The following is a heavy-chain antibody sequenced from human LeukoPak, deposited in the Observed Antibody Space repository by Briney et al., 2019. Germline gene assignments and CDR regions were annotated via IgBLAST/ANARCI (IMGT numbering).Heavy chain of an antibody. V-gene: IGHV1-8*01. J-gene: IGHJ5*02. CDR3: SRGPRLDP. Sequence: ASVKVSCKTSGYSFNIYEINWVRQATGQGLEWMGWVSPNSGDTDYAQKFQGRLTMTRNTSISTAYMELSGLRLEDTAVYYCSRGPRLDPWGQGTQVTVSS. CDR2: VSPNSGDT. CDR1: GYSFNIYE.